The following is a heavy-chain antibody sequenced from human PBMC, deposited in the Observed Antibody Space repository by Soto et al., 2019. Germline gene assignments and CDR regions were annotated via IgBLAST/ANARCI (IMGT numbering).Heavy chain of an antibody. CDR2: LSYEGSEE. J-gene: IGHJ4*02. D-gene: IGHD6-19*01. CDR3: ALTRRSSLLEVAGPGFEY. CDR1: GFNFGVFG. Sequence: SLRLSCAASGFNFGVFGMHWVRQAPGKGLEWLSVLSYEGSEEYYADSVRGRFTISRGNSKNTLFLQMDSLRVDDTGVYYCALTRRSSLLEVAGPGFEYWGQGTLVTVSS. V-gene: IGHV3-30*03.